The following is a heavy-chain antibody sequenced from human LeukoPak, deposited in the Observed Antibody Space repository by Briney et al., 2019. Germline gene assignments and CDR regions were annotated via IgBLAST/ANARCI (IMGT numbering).Heavy chain of an antibody. CDR2: ISGSGGNT. Sequence: PGESLRLSCAASGFTFSSNAMSWVRQAPGKGLEWVSAISGSGGNTYYADSVKGRFTISRDNSKNTLYLQMNSLRAEDTAVYYCADLHPGWNDYGHFWGQGTLVTVSS. CDR1: GFTFSSNA. V-gene: IGHV3-23*01. J-gene: IGHJ4*02. CDR3: ADLHPGWNDYGHF. D-gene: IGHD4-17*01.